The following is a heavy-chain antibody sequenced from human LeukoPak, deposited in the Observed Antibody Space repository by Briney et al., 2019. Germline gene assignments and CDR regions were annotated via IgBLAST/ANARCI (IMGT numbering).Heavy chain of an antibody. D-gene: IGHD2-2*01. V-gene: IGHV3-74*01. CDR3: ARMPRGPDV. Sequence: GGSLRLSCAASGFTFSNYWMHWVRQAPGKGLVWVSRINTDGRSTSYADSVKDRFTFSRDNAKNSLYLQMNSLRAEDTAVYYCARMPRGPDVWGKGTTVTVSS. CDR2: INTDGRST. CDR1: GFTFSNYW. J-gene: IGHJ6*04.